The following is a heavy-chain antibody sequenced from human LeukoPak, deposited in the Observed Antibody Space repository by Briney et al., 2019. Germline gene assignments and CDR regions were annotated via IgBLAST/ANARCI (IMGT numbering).Heavy chain of an antibody. J-gene: IGHJ6*02. V-gene: IGHV3-74*01. D-gene: IGHD3-10*01. CDR2: INSDGSST. Sequence: GGSLRLSCAASGFTFSSYWMHWVRQAPGKGLVWVSRINSDGSSTSYADSVKGRFTISRDNAKNTLYLQMNSLRAEDTAVYYCAREWLGNSGEGFYYYYGMDVWGQGTTVTVSS. CDR3: AREWLGNSGEGFYYYYGMDV. CDR1: GFTFSSYW.